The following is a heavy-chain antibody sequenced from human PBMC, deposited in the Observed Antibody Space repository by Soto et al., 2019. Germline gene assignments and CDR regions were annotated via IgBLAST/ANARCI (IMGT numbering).Heavy chain of an antibody. CDR3: AKNTGCTTSTCYFDH. D-gene: IGHD2-8*01. V-gene: IGHV3-23*01. CDR2: LSGSAGST. CDR1: GLNFSNYP. Sequence: PGGSLRLSSGAAGLNFSNYPVTWVRQTPGKVLEWVSVLSGSAGSTYYEDPVKVRFTNSKDNSKNTLFLPMDSLRAEDTALYYYAKNTGCTTSTCYFDHWGEGTLVTVSS. J-gene: IGHJ4*02.